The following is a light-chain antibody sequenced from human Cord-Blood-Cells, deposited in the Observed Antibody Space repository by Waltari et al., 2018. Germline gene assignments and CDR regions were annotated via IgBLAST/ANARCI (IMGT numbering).Light chain of an antibody. V-gene: IGLV2-14*01. CDR1: SSDVGGYNY. Sequence: QSALTQPASASGSPGQSITISCTGTSSDVGGYNYVSWYQQHPGKAPKLMIYDVSNRPAGVSYRFSGSKSGNTAALTISGLQAEDEADYYCSSYTSSSTLVFGTGTKVTVL. CDR3: SSYTSSSTLV. CDR2: DVS. J-gene: IGLJ1*01.